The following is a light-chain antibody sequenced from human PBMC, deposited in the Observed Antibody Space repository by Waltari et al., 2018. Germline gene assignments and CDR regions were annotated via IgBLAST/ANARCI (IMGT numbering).Light chain of an antibody. Sequence: QSVLTQPASVSGSPGQSITISCPGTSTDIGSYNLVSWYQQYPGKAPKVMIYQVNKRPSETSNRFSGSKSGNTASLTISGLQAEDEADYYCCSYADSRTWVFGGGTKLTVL. CDR3: CSYADSRTWV. J-gene: IGLJ3*02. CDR2: QVN. V-gene: IGLV2-23*02. CDR1: STDIGSYNL.